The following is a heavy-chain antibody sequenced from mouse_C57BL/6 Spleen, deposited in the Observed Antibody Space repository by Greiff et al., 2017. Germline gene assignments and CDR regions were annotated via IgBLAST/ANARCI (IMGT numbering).Heavy chain of an antibody. Sequence: DVKLQESGPELVKPGASVKIPCKASGYTFTDYNMDWVKQSHGKSLEWIGDINPNNGGTIYNQKFKGKATLTVDKSSSTAYMELRSLTSEDTAVYYCARRGDYDEAMDYWGQGTSVTVSS. J-gene: IGHJ4*01. CDR1: GYTFTDYN. D-gene: IGHD2-4*01. CDR3: ARRGDYDEAMDY. V-gene: IGHV1-18*01. CDR2: INPNNGGT.